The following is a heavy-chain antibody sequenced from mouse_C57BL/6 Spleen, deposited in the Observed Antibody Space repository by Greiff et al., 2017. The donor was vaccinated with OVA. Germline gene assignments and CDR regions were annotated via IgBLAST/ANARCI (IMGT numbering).Heavy chain of an antibody. D-gene: IGHD2-4*01. CDR3: ARGGRLRPFDY. V-gene: IGHV1-26*01. CDR2: INPNNGGT. J-gene: IGHJ2*01. CDR1: GYTFTDYY. Sequence: EVQLQQSGPELVKPGASVKISCKASGYTFTDYYMNWVKQSHGKSLEWIGDINPNNGGTSYNQKFKGKATLTVDKSSSTAYMELRSLTSEDSAVYYCARGGRLRPFDYWGQGTTLTVSS.